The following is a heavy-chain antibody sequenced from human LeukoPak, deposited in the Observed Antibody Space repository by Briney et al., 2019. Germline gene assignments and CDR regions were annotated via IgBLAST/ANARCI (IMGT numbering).Heavy chain of an antibody. D-gene: IGHD5-12*01. CDR2: INPNSGGT. Sequence: ASVKVSCKASGYTFTGYYMHWVRQAPGQGLEWMGWINPNSGGTNYAQKFQGRVTMTRDTSISTAYVELSRLRSDDTAVYYCARDPLYIWWLRTHPGQDYYFDYWGQGTLVTVSS. CDR3: ARDPLYIWWLRTHPGQDYYFDY. J-gene: IGHJ4*02. V-gene: IGHV1-2*02. CDR1: GYTFTGYY.